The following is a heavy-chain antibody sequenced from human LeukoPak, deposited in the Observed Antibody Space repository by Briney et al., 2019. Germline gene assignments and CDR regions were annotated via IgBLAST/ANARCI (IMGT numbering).Heavy chain of an antibody. J-gene: IGHJ4*02. D-gene: IGHD6-13*01. CDR1: GFTFSNFY. CDR3: AKRLAYSSSWSSFDY. Sequence: PGGSLRLSCAASGFTFSNFYMSWVRQAPGKGLEWVANINQDGGDKNYVDSVKGRFTISRDNSKNTLYLQMNSLRAEDTAVYYCAKRLAYSSSWSSFDYWGQGTLVTVSS. CDR2: INQDGGDK. V-gene: IGHV3-7*05.